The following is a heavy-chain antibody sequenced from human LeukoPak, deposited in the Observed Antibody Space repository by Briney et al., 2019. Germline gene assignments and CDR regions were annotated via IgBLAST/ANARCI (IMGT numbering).Heavy chain of an antibody. CDR1: GGSFSGYY. Sequence: SETLSLTCAVYGGSFSGYYWSWIRQPPGKGLEWIGEINHSGSTNYNPSLKSRVTISVDTSKNQFSLKLSSVTAADTAVYYCVRCHSSSWPHYFDYWGQGTLVTVSS. CDR3: VRCHSSSWPHYFDY. CDR2: INHSGST. V-gene: IGHV4-34*01. D-gene: IGHD6-13*01. J-gene: IGHJ4*02.